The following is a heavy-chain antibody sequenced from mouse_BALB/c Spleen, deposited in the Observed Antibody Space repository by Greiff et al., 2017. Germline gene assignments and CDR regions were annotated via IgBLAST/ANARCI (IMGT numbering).Heavy chain of an antibody. J-gene: IGHJ3*01. Sequence: EVKLMESGPGLVKPSQSLSLTCTVTGYSITSDYAWNWIRQFPGNKLEWMGYISYSGSTSYNPSLKSRISITRDTSKNQFFLQLNSVTTEDTATYYCARGGYYVWFAYWGQGTLVTVSA. V-gene: IGHV3-2*02. D-gene: IGHD2-3*01. CDR2: ISYSGST. CDR1: GYSITSDYA. CDR3: ARGGYYVWFAY.